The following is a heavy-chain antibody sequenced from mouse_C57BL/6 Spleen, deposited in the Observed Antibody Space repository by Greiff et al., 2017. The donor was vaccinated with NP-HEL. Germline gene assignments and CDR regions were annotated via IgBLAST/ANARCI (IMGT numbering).Heavy chain of an antibody. J-gene: IGHJ2*01. Sequence: VKLMESGAELVRPGASVTLSCKASGYTFTDYEMHWVKQTPVHGLEWIGAIDPETGGTAYNQKFKGKAILTADKSSSTAYMELRSLTSEDSAVYYCTRLAVTTRGAFDYWGQGTTLTVSS. CDR2: IDPETGGT. V-gene: IGHV1-15*01. D-gene: IGHD2-2*01. CDR1: GYTFTDYE. CDR3: TRLAVTTRGAFDY.